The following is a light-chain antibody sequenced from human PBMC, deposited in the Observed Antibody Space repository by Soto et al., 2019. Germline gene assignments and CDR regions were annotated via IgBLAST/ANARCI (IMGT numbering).Light chain of an antibody. CDR1: QSISSW. V-gene: IGKV1-5*03. J-gene: IGKJ1*01. CDR3: QQYNSQWT. Sequence: DIQMTQSPSTLSASVGDRVTITCRASQSISSWLAWYQQKPGRAPTLLIYKASSLESGVPSRFSGSGSGTEFTLTISSLQPDDFATYYCQQYNSQWTFGQGTKVEFK. CDR2: KAS.